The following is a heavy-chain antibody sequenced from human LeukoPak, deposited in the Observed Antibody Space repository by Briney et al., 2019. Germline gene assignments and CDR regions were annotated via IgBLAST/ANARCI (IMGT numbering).Heavy chain of an antibody. V-gene: IGHV4-30-4*02. D-gene: IGHD1-1*01. CDR3: AREGTAGTNLNWFDP. CDR2: IYYSGST. J-gene: IGHJ5*02. CDR1: GGSISSGDYY. Sequence: SETLSLTCTVSGGSISSGDYYWSWIRQPPGKDLEWIGYIYYSGSTYYNPSLTSRVTISVDTSKNQFSLKLSSVTAADTAVYYCAREGTAGTNLNWFDPWGQGTLVTVSS.